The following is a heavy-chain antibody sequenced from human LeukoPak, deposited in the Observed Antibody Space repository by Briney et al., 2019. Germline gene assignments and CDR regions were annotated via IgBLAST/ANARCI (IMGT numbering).Heavy chain of an antibody. CDR1: GGSISSSSYY. J-gene: IGHJ4*02. CDR3: ASFSSGWYSGFDY. CDR2: IYHSGST. Sequence: PPETLSLTCTVSGGSISSSSYYWGWIRQPPGKGLEWIGYIYHSGSTYYNPSLKSRVTISVDRSKNQFSLKLSSVTAADTAVYYCASFSSGWYSGFDYWGQGTLVTVSS. V-gene: IGHV4-30-2*01. D-gene: IGHD6-19*01.